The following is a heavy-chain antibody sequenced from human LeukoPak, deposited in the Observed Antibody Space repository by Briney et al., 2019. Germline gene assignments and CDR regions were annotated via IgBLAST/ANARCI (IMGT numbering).Heavy chain of an antibody. Sequence: GGSLRLSCAASGVTFSNFAMSWVRQAPGRGLEWVAAISGGRATTYYADSVKGRFTISRDNSKNTLFLQMNSLRAEDTAAYYCAKCPTMIPYYFDYWGQGTLVTVSS. CDR2: ISGGRATT. D-gene: IGHD3-22*01. CDR3: AKCPTMIPYYFDY. V-gene: IGHV3-23*01. CDR1: GVTFSNFA. J-gene: IGHJ4*02.